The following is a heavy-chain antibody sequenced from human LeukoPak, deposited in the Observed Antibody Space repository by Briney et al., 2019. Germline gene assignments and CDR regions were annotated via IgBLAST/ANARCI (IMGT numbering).Heavy chain of an antibody. CDR3: ARDPMALDWFDS. CDR2: IYSGGST. CDR1: GFTVSSNY. D-gene: IGHD3-10*01. J-gene: IGHJ5*01. Sequence: GGSLRHSCAASGFTVSSNYMSWVRQAPGKGLEWVSVIYSGGSTYYADSVKGRFTISRDNSKNTLYLQVNSLRAEDTAVYYCARDPMALDWFDSWGQGTLVTVSS. V-gene: IGHV3-53*01.